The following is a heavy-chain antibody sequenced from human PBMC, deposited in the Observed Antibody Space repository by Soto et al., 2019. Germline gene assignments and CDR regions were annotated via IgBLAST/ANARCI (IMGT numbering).Heavy chain of an antibody. Sequence: GGSLRLSCAASGFTFSSYWMSWVRQAPGKGLEWVANIKQDGSEKYYVDSVKGRFTISRDNAKNSRYLQMNSLRAEDTAVYYCARDRSVTYYDFWSGYPYFDYWGQGTLVTVSS. D-gene: IGHD3-3*01. CDR1: GFTFSSYW. J-gene: IGHJ4*02. V-gene: IGHV3-7*01. CDR2: IKQDGSEK. CDR3: ARDRSVTYYDFWSGYPYFDY.